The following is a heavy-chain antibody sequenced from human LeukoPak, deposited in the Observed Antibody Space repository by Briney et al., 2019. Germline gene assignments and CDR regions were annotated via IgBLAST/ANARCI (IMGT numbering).Heavy chain of an antibody. D-gene: IGHD2-2*01. CDR1: GGSISSYY. J-gene: IGHJ5*02. Sequence: PSETLSLTCTVSGGSISSYYWSWIRQPPGKGLEWIGYIYYSGSTNYNPSLKSRVTISVDTSKNQFSLKLSSVTAADTAVYYCARDGGYCSSTSCLNWIDPWGQGTLVTVS. CDR3: ARDGGYCSSTSCLNWIDP. CDR2: IYYSGST. V-gene: IGHV4-59*01.